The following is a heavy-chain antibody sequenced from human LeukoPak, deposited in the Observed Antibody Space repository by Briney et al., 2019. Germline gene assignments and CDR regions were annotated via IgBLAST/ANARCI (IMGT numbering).Heavy chain of an antibody. CDR2: IRYDGSNK. J-gene: IGHJ4*02. CDR3: AKTSRITIFGVVIPLDY. D-gene: IGHD3-3*01. V-gene: IGHV3-30*02. CDR1: GFTFSSYG. Sequence: GGSLRLSCAASGFTFSSYGMHWVRQAPGKGLEWVAFIRYDGSNKYYADSVKGRFTISRDSSKNTLYLQMNSLRAEDTAVYYCAKTSRITIFGVVIPLDYWGQGTLVTVSS.